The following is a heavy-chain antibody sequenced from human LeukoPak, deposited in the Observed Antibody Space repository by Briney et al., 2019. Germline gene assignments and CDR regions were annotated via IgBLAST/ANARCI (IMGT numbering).Heavy chain of an antibody. J-gene: IGHJ4*02. CDR3: TTGYGDYGGY. CDR1: GFTFSNAW. Sequence: GGSLRLSCAASGFTFSNAWMTWVRQAPGKGLEWVGRIKSKSDGGTTDYAAPVKGRFTISTDDSKNTLYPQMNSLKTEDTAVYYCTTGYGDYGGYWGQGTLVTVSS. V-gene: IGHV3-15*01. D-gene: IGHD4-17*01. CDR2: IKSKSDGGTT.